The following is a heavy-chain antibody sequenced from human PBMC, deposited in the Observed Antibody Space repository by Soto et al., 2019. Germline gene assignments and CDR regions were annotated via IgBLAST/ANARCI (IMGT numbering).Heavy chain of an antibody. CDR2: IYYSGTT. CDR1: GGAISRGGFY. Sequence: QVQLQSSGPGLVKPSQTLSLTCTVSGGAISRGGFYWSWIRQHPGKGLEWLGYIYYSGTTSYNPSRESRVKISVDTSINQFSLTLSSVPAADTAVYYCARRTREYTSSGMDVWGQGTTVTVSS. CDR3: ARRTREYTSSGMDV. J-gene: IGHJ6*02. D-gene: IGHD6-6*01. V-gene: IGHV4-31*03.